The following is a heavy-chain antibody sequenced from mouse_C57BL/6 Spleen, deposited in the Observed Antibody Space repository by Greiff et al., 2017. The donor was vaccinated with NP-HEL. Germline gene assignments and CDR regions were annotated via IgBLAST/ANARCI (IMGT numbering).Heavy chain of an antibody. J-gene: IGHJ3*01. CDR2: ISSGSSTI. Sequence: EVQRVESGGGLVKPGGSLKLSCAASGFTFSDYGMHWVRQAPEKGLEWVAYISSGSSTIYYADTVKGRFTISSDNAKNTLFLQMTSLRSEDTAMYYCARAGTEAWFAYWGQGTLVTVSA. CDR1: GFTFSDYG. D-gene: IGHD4-1*01. V-gene: IGHV5-17*01. CDR3: ARAGTEAWFAY.